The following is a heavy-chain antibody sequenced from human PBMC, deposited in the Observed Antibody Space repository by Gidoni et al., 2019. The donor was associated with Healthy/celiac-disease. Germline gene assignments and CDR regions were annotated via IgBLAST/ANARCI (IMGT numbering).Heavy chain of an antibody. V-gene: IGHV4-59*12. CDR1: GGSISSYY. J-gene: IGHJ4*02. D-gene: IGHD6-13*01. CDR3: AREYLSSSWMDNWGYFDY. CDR2: IYYSGST. Sequence: QVQLQESGPGLVKPSETLSLTCTVPGGSISSYYWSWIRQPPGKGLEWIGYIYYSGSTNYNPPLKSRVTISVDTSKNQFSLKLSSVTAADTAVYYCAREYLSSSWMDNWGYFDYWGQGTLVTVSS.